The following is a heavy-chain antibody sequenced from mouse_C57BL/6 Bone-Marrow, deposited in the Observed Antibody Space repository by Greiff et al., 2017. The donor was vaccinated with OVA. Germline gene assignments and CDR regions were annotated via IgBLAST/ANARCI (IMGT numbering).Heavy chain of an antibody. V-gene: IGHV1-82*01. CDR3: ASPRWDYRPYWYFDV. J-gene: IGHJ1*03. CDR1: GYAFSSSW. Sequence: VQLQQSGPELVKPGASVKISCKASGYAFSSSWMNWVKQRPGKGLEWIGRIYPGDGDTNYNGKFKGKATLTADKSSSTAYMQLSSLTSEDSAVYFCASPRWDYRPYWYFDVWGTGTTVTVSS. CDR2: IYPGDGDT. D-gene: IGHD2-13*01.